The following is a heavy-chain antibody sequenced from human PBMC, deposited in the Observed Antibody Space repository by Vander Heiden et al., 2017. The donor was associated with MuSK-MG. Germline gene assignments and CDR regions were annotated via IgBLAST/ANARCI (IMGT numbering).Heavy chain of an antibody. D-gene: IGHD5-18*01. J-gene: IGHJ4*02. V-gene: IGHV3-21*01. CDR1: GFTFSSYS. CDR2: ISSSSSYI. CDR3: ARDRDTAMAPFVDY. Sequence: EVQRVESGGGLVKPGGSLRLSWAASGFTFSSYSMNWVRQAPGKGLEWASSISSSSSYIYYADSVKGRFTISRDNAKNSLYLQMNSLRAEDTAVYYCARDRDTAMAPFVDYWGQGTLVTVSS.